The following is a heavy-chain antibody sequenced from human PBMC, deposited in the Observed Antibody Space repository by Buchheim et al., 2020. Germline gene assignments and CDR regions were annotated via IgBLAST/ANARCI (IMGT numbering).Heavy chain of an antibody. CDR2: INHSGST. CDR1: GGSFSGYY. J-gene: IGHJ4*02. D-gene: IGHD6-13*01. V-gene: IGHV4-34*01. Sequence: QVQLQQWGAGLLKPSETLSLTCAVYGGSFSGYYWSWIRQPPGKGLEWIGEINHSGSTNYNPSLKSRVTISVDTSKNQFSLKLSSVTATDTAVYYCARWIRVRQQLAIFDYWGQGTL. CDR3: ARWIRVRQQLAIFDY.